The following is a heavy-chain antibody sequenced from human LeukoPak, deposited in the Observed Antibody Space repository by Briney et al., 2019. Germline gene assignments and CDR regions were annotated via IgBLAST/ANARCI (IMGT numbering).Heavy chain of an antibody. V-gene: IGHV1-69*05. CDR3: ARGNDSPDAFDI. CDR1: GYTFSSYA. D-gene: IGHD1-1*01. Sequence: ASVKVSCKASGYTFSSYAISWVRQAPGQGLEWMGAIIPIFGTANYAQKFQGRVTITTDESTSTAYMELSSLRSEDTAVYYCARGNDSPDAFDIWGQGTMVTVSS. CDR2: IIPIFGTA. J-gene: IGHJ3*02.